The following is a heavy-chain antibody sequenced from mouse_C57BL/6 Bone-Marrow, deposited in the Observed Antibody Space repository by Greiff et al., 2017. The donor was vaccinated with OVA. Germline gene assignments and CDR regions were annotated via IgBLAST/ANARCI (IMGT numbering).Heavy chain of an antibody. J-gene: IGHJ2*01. CDR1: GYTFTSYW. CDR3: ARSYYGSICDY. CDR2: IHPNSGST. V-gene: IGHV1-64*01. Sequence: QVQLQQPGAELVKPGASVKLSCKASGYTFTSYWMHWVKQRPGQGLEWIGMIHPNSGSTNYNEKFKSKATLTVDKSSSTAYMQLSSLTSEDSAVYYCARSYYGSICDYWGQGTTLTVSS. D-gene: IGHD1-1*01.